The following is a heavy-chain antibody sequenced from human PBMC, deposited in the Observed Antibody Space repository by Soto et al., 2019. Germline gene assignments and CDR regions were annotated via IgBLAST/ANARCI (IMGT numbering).Heavy chain of an antibody. V-gene: IGHV4-59*01. CDR2: IYDSGST. D-gene: IGHD3-22*01. CDR3: ARAEGYYYDSSGYCWFDP. J-gene: IGHJ5*02. CDR1: GGFISSYE. Sequence: PSETLYLTCTVPGGFISSYERTVTLLPPGKGLERIGDIYDSGSTNYNPSIKSRVTISVDTSKNQFSLKMSSVTAADMAVYYCARAEGYYYDSSGYCWFDPWGQGNLVTVS.